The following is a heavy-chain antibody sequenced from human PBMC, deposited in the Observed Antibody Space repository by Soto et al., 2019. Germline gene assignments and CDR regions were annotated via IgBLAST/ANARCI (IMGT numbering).Heavy chain of an antibody. V-gene: IGHV4-4*02. CDR1: GGSIRSSNG. CDR2: INYSGST. Sequence: SETLSLTCAVSGGSIRSSNGGSWVRPPPGKGLEWIGEINYSGSTNYNPSLKSRVTVSVDTSKNQFPLKLSSVTAADTAVYYCAGQPTAGSYYDLGSYYYYYAMDVWGQGTTVTVSS. D-gene: IGHD3-10*01. J-gene: IGHJ6*02. CDR3: AGQPTAGSYYDLGSYYYYYAMDV.